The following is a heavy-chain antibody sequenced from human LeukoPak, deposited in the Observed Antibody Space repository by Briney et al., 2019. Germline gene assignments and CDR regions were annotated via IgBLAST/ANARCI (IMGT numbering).Heavy chain of an antibody. J-gene: IGHJ4*02. CDR1: GFTFDDYA. Sequence: PGRSLRLSCAASGFTFDDYAMHWVRQAPGKGLEWVSGISWNSGSIGYADSVKGRFTISRDNAKNSLYLQMNSLRAEDMALYYCAKGYDSSGYMRHHFDYWGQGTLVSVSS. D-gene: IGHD3-22*01. CDR3: AKGYDSSGYMRHHFDY. CDR2: ISWNSGSI. V-gene: IGHV3-9*03.